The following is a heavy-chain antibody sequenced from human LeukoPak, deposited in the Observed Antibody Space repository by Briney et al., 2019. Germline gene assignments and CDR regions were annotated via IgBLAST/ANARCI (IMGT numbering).Heavy chain of an antibody. V-gene: IGHV3-23*01. CDR2: ISDSGGRT. J-gene: IGHJ4*02. Sequence: GGSLRLSCAASGFTFSNYAMRWVRQAPGKGLEWVSVISDSGGRTYYADSVKGRLTISRDNSKNTLYLHMNSLRAEDTAIYYCAKHGEAYGDSKTDYWGQGTLVTVSS. CDR3: AKHGEAYGDSKTDY. CDR1: GFTFSNYA. D-gene: IGHD4-17*01.